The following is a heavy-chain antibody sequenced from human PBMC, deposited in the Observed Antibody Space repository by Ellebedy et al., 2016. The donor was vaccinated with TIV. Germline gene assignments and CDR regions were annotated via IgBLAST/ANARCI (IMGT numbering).Heavy chain of an antibody. CDR2: VSNKGPNT. CDR3: ARGDAPDGYYGLDV. Sequence: GGSLRLSXAASGFTLSDYAMYWVRQAPGKGLEFVSAVSNKGPNTYYGNSMKGRFTVSRDNSKNTLYLQMGSLRDEDMGVYYCARGDAPDGYYGLDVWGQGTTVTVSS. D-gene: IGHD5-24*01. V-gene: IGHV3-64*01. CDR1: GFTLSDYA. J-gene: IGHJ6*02.